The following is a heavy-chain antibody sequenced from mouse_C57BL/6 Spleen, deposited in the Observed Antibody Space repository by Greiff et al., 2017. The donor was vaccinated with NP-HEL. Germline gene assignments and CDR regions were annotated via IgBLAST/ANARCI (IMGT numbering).Heavy chain of an antibody. D-gene: IGHD1-1*01. CDR1: GFTFSSYG. J-gene: IGHJ1*03. V-gene: IGHV5-6*01. Sequence: EVHLVESGGDLVKPGGSLKLSCAASGFTFSSYGMSWVRQTPDKRLEWVATISSGGSYTYYPDSVKGRFTISRDNAKNTLYLQMSSLKSEDTAMYYCARTTVVRYFDVWGTGTTVTVSS. CDR2: ISSGGSYT. CDR3: ARTTVVRYFDV.